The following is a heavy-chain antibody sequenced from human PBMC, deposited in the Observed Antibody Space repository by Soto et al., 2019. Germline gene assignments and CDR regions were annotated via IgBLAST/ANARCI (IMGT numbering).Heavy chain of an antibody. D-gene: IGHD3-3*01. J-gene: IGHJ6*03. CDR3: AKARGDFWSGYYYYYYMDV. V-gene: IGHV3-33*06. CDR1: GFAFSDYG. CDR2: IWFNGNNR. Sequence: PGGSLRLSCAASGFAFSDYGMHWVRQAPGKGLEWVAVIWFNGNNRYYADSVQGRFTISRDNSKNTLYLEMNSLRAEDAAVYYCAKARGDFWSGYYYYYYMDVWGKGTTVTVSS.